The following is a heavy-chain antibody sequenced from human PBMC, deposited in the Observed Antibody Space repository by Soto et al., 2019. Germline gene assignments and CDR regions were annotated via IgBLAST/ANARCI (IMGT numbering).Heavy chain of an antibody. D-gene: IGHD5-12*01. CDR2: ISGSGGSI. Sequence: GGSLRLSCAASGFTFSNYAMSWVRQVPGKGLEWVSLISGSGGSIYYADSVKGRFTISRDNSKNTLYLQMNSLRAEDTALYYCARGHEGWLQSWSDCWGQGTLVTVSS. J-gene: IGHJ4*02. CDR1: GFTFSNYA. CDR3: ARGHEGWLQSWSDC. V-gene: IGHV3-23*01.